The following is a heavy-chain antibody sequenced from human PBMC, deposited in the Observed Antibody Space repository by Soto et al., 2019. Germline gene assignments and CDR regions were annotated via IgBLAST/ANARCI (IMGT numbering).Heavy chain of an antibody. CDR1: GYSFTTYW. CDR2: IYPGDSES. V-gene: IGHV5-51*03. J-gene: IGHJ3*02. CDR3: GRPSGTYKDAVDI. D-gene: IGHD1-26*01. Sequence: EVQLVQSGAEVKKPGESLKISCKASGYSFTTYWIGWVRQMPGKGLEWMGIIYPGDSESRYSPSFQGQVTISADKSISTAYLQWSSLKASDTAMYYCGRPSGTYKDAVDIWGQGTMVTVSS.